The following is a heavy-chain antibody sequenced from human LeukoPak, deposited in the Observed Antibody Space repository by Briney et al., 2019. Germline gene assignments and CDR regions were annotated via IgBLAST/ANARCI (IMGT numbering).Heavy chain of an antibody. V-gene: IGHV1-2*06. CDR2: INPNSGDT. CDR3: ARFGVVPAATRPYYYYGMDV. CDR1: GYTFTGYH. Sequence: PRASVKVSCKASGYTFTGYHMHWVRQAPGQGLEWMGRINPNSGDTNYAQKFQGRVTMTRDTSISTAYMELSRLRSDDTAVYYCARFGVVPAATRPYYYYGMDVWGQGTTVTVSS. D-gene: IGHD2-2*01. J-gene: IGHJ6*02.